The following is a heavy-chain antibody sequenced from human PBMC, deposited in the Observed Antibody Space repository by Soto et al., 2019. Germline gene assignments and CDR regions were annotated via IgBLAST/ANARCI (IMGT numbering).Heavy chain of an antibody. D-gene: IGHD3-16*01. CDR2: ISYDGSYK. V-gene: IGHV3-30*18. CDR1: GFTFSSYG. J-gene: IGHJ4*02. Sequence: QVQLVESGGGVVQPGRSLRLSCAASGFTFSSYGMHWVRQAPGKGLEWVAVISYDGSYKYYADAVKGRFTISRDHSKNTLYLQMNSLRAEDTAVYYCAKWNGGFDYWGQGTLVTVSS. CDR3: AKWNGGFDY.